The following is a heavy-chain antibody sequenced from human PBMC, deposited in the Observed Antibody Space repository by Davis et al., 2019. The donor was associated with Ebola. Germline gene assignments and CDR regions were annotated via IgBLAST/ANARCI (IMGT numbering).Heavy chain of an antibody. D-gene: IGHD3-10*01. J-gene: IGHJ4*02. CDR2: IYHSGST. CDR3: ARVWNDYGSGSYYDY. CDR1: GGSISSYS. Sequence: SETLSLTCTVSGGSISSYSWSWVRQPPGKGLEWIGYIYHSGSTFYNPSLKSRVTISVDTSKNHFSLKLSSVTTADTAVYYCARVWNDYGSGSYYDYWGQGILVTVSS. V-gene: IGHV4-59*01.